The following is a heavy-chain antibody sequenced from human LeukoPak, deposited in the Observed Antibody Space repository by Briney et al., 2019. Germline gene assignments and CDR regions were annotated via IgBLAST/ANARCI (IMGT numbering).Heavy chain of an antibody. V-gene: IGHV1-46*01. CDR3: TRKAGGSYRLDY. J-gene: IGHJ4*02. CDR2: INPSGGST. CDR1: GYTFTYYY. Sequence: ASVKVSCKASGYTFTYYYMHWVRQAPGQGLEWMGIINPSGGSTSYAQKFQGRVTMTRDTSTSTVYMELSSLRSEDTAVYYCTRKAGGSYRLDYWGQGTLVTVSS. D-gene: IGHD1-26*01.